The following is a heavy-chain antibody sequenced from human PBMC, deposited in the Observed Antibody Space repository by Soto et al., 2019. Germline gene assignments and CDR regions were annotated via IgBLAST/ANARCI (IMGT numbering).Heavy chain of an antibody. CDR3: ASHRRNPIFDP. J-gene: IGHJ5*02. V-gene: IGHV4-34*01. CDR1: GGSFSGYY. Sequence: SETLSLTCAVYGGSFSGYYWSWIRQPPGKGLEWIGEINHSGSTNYNPPLKSRVTISVDTSKNQFSLKLSSVTAADTAVYYCASHRRNPIFDPWGQGTLVTVSS. CDR2: INHSGST.